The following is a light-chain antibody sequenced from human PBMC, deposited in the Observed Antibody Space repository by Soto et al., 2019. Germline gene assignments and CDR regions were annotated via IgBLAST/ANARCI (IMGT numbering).Light chain of an antibody. CDR1: QSVSSY. CDR2: DAS. Sequence: EIVLTQSPATLSLSPGERATLSCRASQSVSSYLAWYQQKPGQAPRLLIYDASNRATGIPARFSGSGSGTDFTLTISRLEPEDFAVYYCQNYGSPGTFGGGTKVDIK. J-gene: IGKJ4*01. CDR3: QNYGSPGT. V-gene: IGKV3-11*01.